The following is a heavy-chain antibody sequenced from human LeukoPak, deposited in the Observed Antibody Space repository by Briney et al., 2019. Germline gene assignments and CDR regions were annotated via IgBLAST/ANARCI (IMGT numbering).Heavy chain of an antibody. CDR3: ARLGTAAAGTWFDP. V-gene: IGHV4-59*01. Sequence: SETLSLTCTVSGGSISSYYWSWIRQPPGKGLEWIGYIYYSGSTNYNPSLKSRVTISVDTSKNQFSLKLSSVTAADTAVYYCARLGTAAAGTWFDPWGQGTLVTVSS. D-gene: IGHD6-13*01. J-gene: IGHJ5*02. CDR2: IYYSGST. CDR1: GGSISSYY.